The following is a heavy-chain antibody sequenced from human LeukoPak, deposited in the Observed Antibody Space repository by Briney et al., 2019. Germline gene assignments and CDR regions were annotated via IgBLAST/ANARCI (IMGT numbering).Heavy chain of an antibody. CDR3: AREGDYYDTSGTLDY. CDR2: VYHSGST. CDR1: GYSISTGYY. D-gene: IGHD3-22*01. V-gene: IGHV4-38-2*02. Sequence: SETLSLTCTVSGYSISTGYYWGWVRQTPGKRLGWIGTVYHSGSTYYNPSLKSRVTISVDTSKNQFSLKLSSVTAADTAVYYCAREGDYYDTSGTLDYWGQGTLVTVSS. J-gene: IGHJ4*02.